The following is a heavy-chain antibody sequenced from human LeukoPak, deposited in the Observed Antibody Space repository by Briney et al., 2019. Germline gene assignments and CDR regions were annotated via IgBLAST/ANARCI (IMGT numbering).Heavy chain of an antibody. CDR3: ARAGGAKFGSLILPNDAIDI. CDR2: IYYSGST. V-gene: IGHV4-39*07. D-gene: IGHD1-26*01. CDR1: GGSISDNSYY. Sequence: SETLSLTCTVSGGSISDNSYYWGWFRQPPGKGLEWIGTIYYSGSTHYNPSLNSRVSISIDTSKDQFFLKLNSVTAADTAVYYCARAGGAKFGSLILPNDAIDIWGQGTMVSVSS. J-gene: IGHJ3*02.